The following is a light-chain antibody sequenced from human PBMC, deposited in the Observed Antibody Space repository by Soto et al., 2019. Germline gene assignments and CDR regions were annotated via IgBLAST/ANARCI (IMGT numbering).Light chain of an antibody. Sequence: IVKLQCPATLSVKPGERATLSCRASQYIGSNLAWYQQKPGQAPRLLIYGASTRATGIPARFSGSGSGTEFTLTISSLQSEDFAVYYCEQYNNWPVTFGQGTRLEI. CDR3: EQYNNWPVT. V-gene: IGKV3-15*01. CDR1: QYIGSN. J-gene: IGKJ5*01. CDR2: GAS.